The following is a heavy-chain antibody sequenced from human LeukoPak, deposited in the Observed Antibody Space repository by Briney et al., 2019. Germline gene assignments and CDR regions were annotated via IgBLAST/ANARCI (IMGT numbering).Heavy chain of an antibody. CDR2: ISSSSSSI. CDR3: ARVPRGRQSGWAFDI. CDR1: GFTFSSHS. D-gene: IGHD1-26*01. Sequence: GGALRLSFATSGFTFSSHSMKWVRQAPGKGREWVSSISSSSSSIYYADSVKGRFTISRDNAKNSLYLQTNSLRAEDTAVYYCARVPRGRQSGWAFDIWGQGTMVTVSS. V-gene: IGHV3-21*01. J-gene: IGHJ3*02.